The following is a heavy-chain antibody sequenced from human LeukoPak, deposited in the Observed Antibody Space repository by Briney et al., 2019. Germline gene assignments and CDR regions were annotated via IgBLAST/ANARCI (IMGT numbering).Heavy chain of an antibody. Sequence: ASVKVSCKASGGTFSSYAISWVRQAPGQGLGWMGGIIPIFGTANYAQKFQGRVTITADESTSTAYMELSSPRSEDTAVYYCAREKFEYSSSSGEYYYYYYGMDVWGQGTTVTVSS. J-gene: IGHJ6*02. CDR3: AREKFEYSSSSGEYYYYYYGMDV. D-gene: IGHD6-6*01. CDR2: IIPIFGTA. CDR1: GGTFSSYA. V-gene: IGHV1-69*13.